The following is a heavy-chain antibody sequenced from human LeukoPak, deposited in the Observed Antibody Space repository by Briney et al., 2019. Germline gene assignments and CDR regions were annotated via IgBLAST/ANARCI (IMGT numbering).Heavy chain of an antibody. V-gene: IGHV4-59*08. Sequence: NTSETLSLTCTVSGGSISSYYWSWIRQPPGKGLEWIGYIYYTGTTNYNPSLKSRVTISVDASKNQFSLKLSSVTAADTAVYYCARRYYGDVYHFDYWGREPWSPSPQ. J-gene: IGHJ4*02. D-gene: IGHD4-17*01. CDR2: IYYTGTT. CDR3: ARRYYGDVYHFDY. CDR1: GGSISSYY.